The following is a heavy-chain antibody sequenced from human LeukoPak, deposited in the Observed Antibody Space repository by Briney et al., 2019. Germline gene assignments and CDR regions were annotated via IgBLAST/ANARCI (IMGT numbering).Heavy chain of an antibody. D-gene: IGHD6-19*01. Sequence: ASVNVSCKVFEYTLNEMAMHWIRQSPGEGLEWMGGFDPDLSEIVYAQKFQGRVTMTEDTSTNTAYMELSSLRSDDTAVYYCGRQIRAGAFDIWGQGTIVTVSS. CDR2: FDPDLSEI. CDR1: EYTLNEMA. CDR3: GRQIRAGAFDI. J-gene: IGHJ3*02. V-gene: IGHV1-24*01.